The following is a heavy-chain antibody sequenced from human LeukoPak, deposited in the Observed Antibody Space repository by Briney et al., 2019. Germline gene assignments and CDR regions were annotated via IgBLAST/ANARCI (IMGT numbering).Heavy chain of an antibody. CDR2: ISAYNGYT. D-gene: IGHD1-26*01. V-gene: IGHV1-18*01. CDR3: ARVGGNYEGLIDY. CDR1: GYTFTNFP. Sequence: ASVKVSCKASGYTFTNFPIGWVRQAPGQGLEWMGWISAYNGYTKYAPSLQGRVTMTTDTSTSTAYMQLRSLRSDDTAMYNCARVGGNYEGLIDYWGQGTLVTVSS. J-gene: IGHJ4*02.